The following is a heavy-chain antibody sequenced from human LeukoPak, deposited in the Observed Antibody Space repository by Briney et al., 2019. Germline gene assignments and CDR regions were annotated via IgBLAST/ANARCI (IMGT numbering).Heavy chain of an antibody. V-gene: IGHV3-30*18. Sequence: GGSLRLSCAASGFTFSSYGMHWVRQAPGKGLEWEAVISYDGSNKYYADSVKGRFTISRDNSKNTLYLQMNSLRAEDTAVYYCAKAMLRFLEWLPSDYWGQGTLVTVSS. CDR2: ISYDGSNK. D-gene: IGHD3-3*01. CDR1: GFTFSSYG. CDR3: AKAMLRFLEWLPSDY. J-gene: IGHJ4*02.